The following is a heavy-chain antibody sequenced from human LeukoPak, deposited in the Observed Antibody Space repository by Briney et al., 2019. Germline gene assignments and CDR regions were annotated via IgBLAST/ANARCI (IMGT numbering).Heavy chain of an antibody. CDR1: GGSFSGYY. CDR2: INHSGST. Sequence: SETLSLTCAVYGGSFSGYYWSWIRQPPGKGLEWIGEINHSGSTNYNPSLKSRVTISVDTSKSQFSLKLSSVTAADTALYYCARQDYGRPVNFDYWGQGTLVTVSS. D-gene: IGHD4-17*01. V-gene: IGHV4-34*01. CDR3: ARQDYGRPVNFDY. J-gene: IGHJ4*02.